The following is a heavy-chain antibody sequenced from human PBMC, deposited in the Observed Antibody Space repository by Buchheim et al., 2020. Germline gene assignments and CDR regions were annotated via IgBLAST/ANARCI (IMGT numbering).Heavy chain of an antibody. CDR1: GGSFSGYY. CDR3: ARTLYYYGSGSYYHFDY. Sequence: QVQLQQWGAGLLKPSETPSLTCAVYGGSFSGYYWSWIRQPPGKGLEWIGEINHSGSTNYNPSLKSRVTISVDTSKNQFSLKLSSVTAADTAVYYCARTLYYYGSGSYYHFDYWGQGTL. V-gene: IGHV4-34*01. D-gene: IGHD3-10*01. CDR2: INHSGST. J-gene: IGHJ4*02.